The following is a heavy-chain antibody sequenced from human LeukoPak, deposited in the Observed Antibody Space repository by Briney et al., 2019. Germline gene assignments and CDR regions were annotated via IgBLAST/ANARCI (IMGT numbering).Heavy chain of an antibody. V-gene: IGHV1-2*02. CDR2: INPNSGGT. D-gene: IGHD4-17*01. Sequence: ASVKVSCKASGYTFTGYYMHWVRQAPGQGLEWMGWINPNSGGTNYAQKFQGRVTMTRDTSISTAYMELSRLRSDDTAVYYCARDDPPTTVVTQYGMDVWGQGTTVTVSS. CDR3: ARDDPPTTVVTQYGMDV. CDR1: GYTFTGYY. J-gene: IGHJ6*02.